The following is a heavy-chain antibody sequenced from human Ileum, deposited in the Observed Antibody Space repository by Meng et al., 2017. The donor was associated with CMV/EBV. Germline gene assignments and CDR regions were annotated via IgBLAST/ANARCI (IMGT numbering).Heavy chain of an antibody. CDR3: ARGQGGYCSGGRCYSGWFDT. J-gene: IGHJ5*02. D-gene: IGHD2-15*01. V-gene: IGHV3-30-3*01. CDR2: ISYDGSNK. CDR1: GFTFSSYA. Sequence: GGSLRPSCAAFGFTFSSYAMHWVRQAPGKGLEWVAVISYDGSNKYYADSVKGRFTISRDNSKNTLYLQMNSLRAEDTAVYYCARGQGGYCSGGRCYSGWFDTWGQGTLVTVSS.